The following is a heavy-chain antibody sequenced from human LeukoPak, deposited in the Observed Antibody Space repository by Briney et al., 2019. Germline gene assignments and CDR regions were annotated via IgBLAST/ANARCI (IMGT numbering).Heavy chain of an antibody. CDR2: IYYSGRT. J-gene: IGHJ1*01. CDR3: ARRHYYDGSGYLE. Sequence: SETLSLTCSVSGDSVSRSDSYWDWIRQPPGKGLEWVGTIYYSGRTYYSPSLKSRVTMSVDPSNNQFSLNLRSVTVADTAVYYCARRHYYDGSGYLEWGQGTLLSISS. CDR1: GDSVSRSDSY. V-gene: IGHV4-39*01. D-gene: IGHD3-22*01.